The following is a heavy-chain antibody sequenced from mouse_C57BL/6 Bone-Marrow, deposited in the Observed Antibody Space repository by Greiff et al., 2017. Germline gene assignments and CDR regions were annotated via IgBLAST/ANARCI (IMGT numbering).Heavy chain of an antibody. V-gene: IGHV5-2*01. Sequence: EVMLVESGGGLVQPGESLKLSCESNEYEFPSHDMSWVRKTPEKRLELVAAINSDGGSTYYPDTMERRFIISRDNTKKTLYLQMSSLRSEDTALDYCARHYYGSSFLYWYFDVWGTGTTVTVSS. D-gene: IGHD1-1*01. CDR3: ARHYYGSSFLYWYFDV. J-gene: IGHJ1*03. CDR2: INSDGGST. CDR1: EYEFPSHD.